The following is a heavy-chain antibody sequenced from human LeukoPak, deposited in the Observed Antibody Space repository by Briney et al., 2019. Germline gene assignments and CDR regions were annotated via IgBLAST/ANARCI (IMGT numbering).Heavy chain of an antibody. Sequence: GGSLRLSCSASGFTFSGSAMHWVRQASGKGLEWVGRIRSTTDTAYAASVKGRFTISRDDSKNTAYLQMNSLKTEDTAVYYCTRLRHSNTDYYYYYGMDVWGQGTTVTVSS. V-gene: IGHV3-73*01. CDR3: TRLRHSNTDYYYYYGMDV. D-gene: IGHD2/OR15-2a*01. CDR1: GFTFSGSA. CDR2: IRSTTDT. J-gene: IGHJ6*02.